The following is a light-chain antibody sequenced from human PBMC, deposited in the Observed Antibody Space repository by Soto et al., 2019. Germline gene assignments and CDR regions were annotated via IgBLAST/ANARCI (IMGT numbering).Light chain of an antibody. CDR3: SSYTSDTTGV. V-gene: IGLV2-14*03. CDR2: DVT. J-gene: IGLJ1*01. CDR1: SSDVGGYNY. Sequence: QSVLTQPASVSGSPGQSIAISCTGTSSDVGGYNYVSWYQQHPGKAPKLMIYDVTTRPSGVSNRFSGSKSGNTAALTISGLQADDEADYYCSSYTSDTTGVFGTGTKLTVL.